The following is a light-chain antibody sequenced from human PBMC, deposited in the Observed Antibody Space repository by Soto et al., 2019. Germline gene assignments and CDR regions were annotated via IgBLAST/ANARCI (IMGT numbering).Light chain of an antibody. V-gene: IGLV1-51*01. Sequence: QSVLTQPPSVSAAPGQKVTISCSGSSSNIGNNYVSWYQQLPGTAPKLLIYDNNKRPSGIPDRFSGSKSGTSATLGITGLQTGDEDDYYCGTWDSSLGVVFGGGTKLTVL. CDR3: GTWDSSLGVV. CDR2: DNN. J-gene: IGLJ2*01. CDR1: SSNIGNNY.